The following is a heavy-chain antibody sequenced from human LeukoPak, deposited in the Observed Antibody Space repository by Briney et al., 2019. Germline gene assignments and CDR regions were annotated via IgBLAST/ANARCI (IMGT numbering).Heavy chain of an antibody. Sequence: GGSLRLSCAASGFTFSTYWMTWVRQAPGKGLEWVANIRQDGSDKYYVDSVKGRFTISRDNAKNSLYLQMNSLRAEDTAVYYCARFRYSSSAFDYWGQGTLVTVSS. CDR1: GFTFSTYW. J-gene: IGHJ4*02. V-gene: IGHV3-7*01. CDR3: ARFRYSSSAFDY. CDR2: IRQDGSDK. D-gene: IGHD6-6*01.